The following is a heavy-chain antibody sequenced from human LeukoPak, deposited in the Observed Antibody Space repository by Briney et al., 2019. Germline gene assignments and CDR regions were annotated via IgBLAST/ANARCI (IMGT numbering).Heavy chain of an antibody. CDR2: INPSGGST. Sequence: ASVKVSCKASGCTFTSYYMHWVRQAPGQGLEWMGIINPSGGSTSYAQKFQGRVTMTRDTSTSTVYMELSSLRSEDTAVYYCARDGCRSSSWCYYYYYGMDVWGQGTTVTVSS. D-gene: IGHD6-13*01. CDR3: ARDGCRSSSWCYYYYYGMDV. J-gene: IGHJ6*02. CDR1: GCTFTSYY. V-gene: IGHV1-46*01.